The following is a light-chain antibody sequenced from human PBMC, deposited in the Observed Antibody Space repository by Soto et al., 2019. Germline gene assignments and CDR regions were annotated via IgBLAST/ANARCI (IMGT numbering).Light chain of an antibody. CDR3: QTWDAGIGV. CDR1: SGHSSYA. Sequence: QSVLTQSPSASASLGASVKLTCSLSSGHSSYAIAWHQQQPQKGPRYLMKVNSDGSHSTGDGIPDRFSGSSSGAERYLTISSLQSEDEAAYYCQTWDAGIGVFGGGTKLTVL. CDR2: VNSDGSH. V-gene: IGLV4-69*01. J-gene: IGLJ3*02.